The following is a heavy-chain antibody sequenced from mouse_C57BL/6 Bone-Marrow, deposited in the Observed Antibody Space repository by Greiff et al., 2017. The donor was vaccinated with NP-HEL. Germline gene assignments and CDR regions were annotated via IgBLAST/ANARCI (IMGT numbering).Heavy chain of an antibody. J-gene: IGHJ3*01. CDR2: IDPSDSYT. D-gene: IGHD1-1*01. V-gene: IGHV1-69*01. Sequence: QVQLKQPGAELVMPGASVKLSCKASGYTFTSYWMHWVKQRPGQGLEWIGEIDPSDSYTNYNQKFKGKSTLTVDKSSSTAYMQLSSLTSEDSAVYYCARPIRLNYYGSSFGFAYWGQGTLVTVSA. CDR1: GYTFTSYW. CDR3: ARPIRLNYYGSSFGFAY.